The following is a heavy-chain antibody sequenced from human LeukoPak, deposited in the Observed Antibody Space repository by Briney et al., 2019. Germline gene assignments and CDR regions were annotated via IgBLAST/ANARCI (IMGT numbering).Heavy chain of an antibody. CDR2: IWYDGSNK. CDR1: GFTFSSYG. D-gene: IGHD1-14*01. CDR3: ARDKQSPPQYTPPTGHMDV. J-gene: IGHJ6*03. Sequence: GGSLRLSCAASGFTFSSYGMHWVRQAPGKGLEWVAVIWYDGSNKYYADSVKGRFTISRDNSKNTLYLQMNSLRAEDTAVYYCARDKQSPPQYTPPTGHMDVWGKGTTVTVSS. V-gene: IGHV3-33*01.